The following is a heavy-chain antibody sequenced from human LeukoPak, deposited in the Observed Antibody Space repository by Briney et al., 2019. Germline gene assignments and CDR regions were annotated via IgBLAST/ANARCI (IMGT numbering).Heavy chain of an antibody. Sequence: GGSLRLSCAASGLTFSGYWMNWVRQAPGKGLEWVANIKPDGSEKYYVDSVKGRFTISRDNAKNSLYLQMNSLRAEDTAVYYCAKSPGSWSLDYWGQGTLVTVSS. J-gene: IGHJ4*02. CDR1: GLTFSGYW. CDR2: IKPDGSEK. V-gene: IGHV3-7*05. D-gene: IGHD1-26*01. CDR3: AKSPGSWSLDY.